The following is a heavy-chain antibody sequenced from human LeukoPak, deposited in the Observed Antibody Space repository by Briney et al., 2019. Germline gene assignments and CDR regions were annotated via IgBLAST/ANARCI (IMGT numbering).Heavy chain of an antibody. J-gene: IGHJ4*02. Sequence: PAETLSLTCTVSGDSISTYYLSWIRQPTGKGLEWIARIYASGDRNYNPSLESRVTMSVDTSNNQFFLNLDSLAAADTDVYYCARGGDYFDSSRFYSFDYWGQGILVTVSS. CDR1: GDSISTYY. CDR2: IYASGDR. CDR3: ARGGDYFDSSRFYSFDY. V-gene: IGHV4-4*07. D-gene: IGHD3-22*01.